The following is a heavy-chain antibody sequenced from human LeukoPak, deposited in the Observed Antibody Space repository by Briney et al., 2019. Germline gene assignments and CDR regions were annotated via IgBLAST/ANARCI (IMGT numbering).Heavy chain of an antibody. J-gene: IGHJ4*02. D-gene: IGHD3-22*01. V-gene: IGHV3-74*01. CDR2: INSDGSST. CDR1: GFTVSRNW. CDR3: ARVARWDSSGYLFDY. Sequence: GGYLSRSCAAPGFTVSRNWVDWVGQPPGKGLVCVSSINSDGSSTRYADSVKGRFTISRENAKNTLYLQMNSLRAEDTAVYYCARVARWDSSGYLFDYWGQGTLVTVSS.